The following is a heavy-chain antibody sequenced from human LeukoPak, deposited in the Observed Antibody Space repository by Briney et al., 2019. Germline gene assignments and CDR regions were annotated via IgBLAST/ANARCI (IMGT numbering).Heavy chain of an antibody. Sequence: GGSLRLSCAASGFTFSSYAMYWVRQAPGKGLEWVALISKDGTNEDHAESVKGRFTISRDNSKDTLYLQMSSLRVEDTAVYYCAREAYYGSGRSRQPSPVWGQGTPVTVSS. V-gene: IGHV3-30*04. J-gene: IGHJ4*02. CDR2: ISKDGTNE. CDR3: AREAYYGSGRSRQPSPV. CDR1: GFTFSSYA. D-gene: IGHD3-10*01.